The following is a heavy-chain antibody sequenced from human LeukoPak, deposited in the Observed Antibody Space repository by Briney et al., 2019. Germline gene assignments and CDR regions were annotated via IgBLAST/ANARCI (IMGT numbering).Heavy chain of an antibody. J-gene: IGHJ4*02. V-gene: IGHV3-23*01. D-gene: IGHD2-21*02. CDR2: ISGSGGST. Sequence: GGSLRLSCAASGFTFSSYAMNWVRQAPGKGLEWVSTISGSGGSTYYADSVKGRFIFSRDNSKNTLYLQMNSLRAEDTAVYYCAKDRLLNCRGDCYIFDYWGQGTVVTVSS. CDR1: GFTFSSYA. CDR3: AKDRLLNCRGDCYIFDY.